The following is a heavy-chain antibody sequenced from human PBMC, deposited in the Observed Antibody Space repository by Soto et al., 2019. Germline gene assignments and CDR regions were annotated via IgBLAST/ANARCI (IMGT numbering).Heavy chain of an antibody. V-gene: IGHV4-59*08. Sequence: SETLSLTCTVSGGSINNHYWSWIRQPPGKGLEWIGYIYYTGSTNYNPSLESRVTMSVDTSKNRFSLNLTSVTAADTAVYYCARLLSGSYSLIDYWGQGTLVTVSS. J-gene: IGHJ4*02. CDR2: IYYTGST. D-gene: IGHD3-10*01. CDR1: GGSINNHY. CDR3: ARLLSGSYSLIDY.